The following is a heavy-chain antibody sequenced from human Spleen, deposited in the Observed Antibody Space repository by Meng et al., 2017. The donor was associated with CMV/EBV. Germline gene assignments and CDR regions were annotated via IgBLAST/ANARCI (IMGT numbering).Heavy chain of an antibody. CDR1: GFTFSSYS. CDR2: ISSTSIYI. D-gene: IGHD3-3*01. CDR3: ARGTIFGVVRHYYYYYGMDV. Sequence: GESLKISCAASGFTFSSYSMNWVRQAPGKGLEWVPSISSTSIYIYYADSVKGRFTISRDNAKNSLYLQMNSLRAEDTAVYYCARGTIFGVVRHYYYYYGMDVWGQGTTVTVSS. J-gene: IGHJ6*02. V-gene: IGHV3-21*01.